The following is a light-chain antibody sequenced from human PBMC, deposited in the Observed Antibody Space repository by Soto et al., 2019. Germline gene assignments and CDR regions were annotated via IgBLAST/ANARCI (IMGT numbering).Light chain of an antibody. V-gene: IGKV1-17*03. CDR2: AAS. CDR1: QGLSNY. CDR3: LQHNSYPRT. J-gene: IGKJ4*01. Sequence: DIQMTQSPSAMSASVGDRVTITRRASQGLSNYLAWFQQKPGKVPKRLIYAASSLQGGVPSRFSGSGSGTEFTLTIGSLQPEDFATYYCLQHNSYPRTVGGVTKVDSK.